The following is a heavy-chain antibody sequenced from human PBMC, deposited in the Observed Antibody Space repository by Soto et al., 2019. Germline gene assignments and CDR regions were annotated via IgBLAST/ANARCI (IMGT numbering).Heavy chain of an antibody. V-gene: IGHV4-31*03. J-gene: IGHJ6*03. Sequence: SETLSLTCTVSGGSISSGGYYWSWIRQHPGKGLEWIGYIYYSGSTYYNPSLKSRVTISVDTSKNQFSLKLSSVTAADTALYYCARVRDRDYYYYYMDVWGKGTTVTVSS. CDR2: IYYSGST. D-gene: IGHD2-21*02. CDR3: ARVRDRDYYYYYMDV. CDR1: GGSISSGGYY.